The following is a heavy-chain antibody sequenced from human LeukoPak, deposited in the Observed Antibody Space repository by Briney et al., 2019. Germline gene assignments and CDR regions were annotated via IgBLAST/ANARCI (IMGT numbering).Heavy chain of an antibody. CDR1: GFTFTDHY. Sequence: APMKVSCKSSGFTFTDHYIHWVRQGPGQGLEWMGYIGPHSTFTSSPQEFQGRVTMTRDTSMTTAYMELTRLTSDDTAVYYCVREGEGPLSKDFDYWGQGTLVTVSS. CDR3: VREGEGPLSKDFDY. CDR2: IGPHSTFT. V-gene: IGHV1-2*02. J-gene: IGHJ4*02. D-gene: IGHD2/OR15-2a*01.